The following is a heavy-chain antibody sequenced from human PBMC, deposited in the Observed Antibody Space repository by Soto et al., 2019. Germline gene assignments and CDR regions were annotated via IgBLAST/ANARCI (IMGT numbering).Heavy chain of an antibody. CDR1: GFTFSSYG. D-gene: IGHD5-12*01. CDR2: IWYDGSNK. Sequence: QVQLVESGGGVVQPGRSLRLSCAASGFTFSSYGMHWVRQAPGKGLEWVAVIWYDGSNKYYADSVKGRFTISRDNSKNTLYLQMNSLRAEDTAVYYCARDSKYSGRFDYWGQGTLVTVSS. V-gene: IGHV3-33*01. J-gene: IGHJ4*02. CDR3: ARDSKYSGRFDY.